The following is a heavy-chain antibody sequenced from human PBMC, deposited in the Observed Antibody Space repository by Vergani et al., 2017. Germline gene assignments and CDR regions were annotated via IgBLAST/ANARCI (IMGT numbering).Heavy chain of an antibody. CDR2: ISAYNGNT. D-gene: IGHD2-8*01. Sequence: QVQLVQSGAEVKKPGASVKVSCKASGYTFTSYGISWVRQAPGQGLEWMGWISAYNGNTNYAQKLQGRVTMTTDTSTSTAYMELRSLRSDDTAVYYCARVRDIVLMVYAIPGIFDYWGQGTLVTVSS. CDR3: ARVRDIVLMVYAIPGIFDY. CDR1: GYTFTSYG. J-gene: IGHJ4*02. V-gene: IGHV1-18*01.